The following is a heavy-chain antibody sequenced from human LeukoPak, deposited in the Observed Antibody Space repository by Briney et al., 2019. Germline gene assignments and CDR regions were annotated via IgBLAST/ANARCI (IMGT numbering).Heavy chain of an antibody. CDR2: INPNSGGT. Sequence: ASVKVSCKVSGYTLTELSMHWVRQAPGQGLEWMGWINPNSGGTNYAQKFQGRVTMTRDTSISTAYMELSRLRSDDTAVYYCARASCGGDCFDYWGQGTLVTVSS. CDR1: GYTLTELS. J-gene: IGHJ4*02. V-gene: IGHV1-2*02. CDR3: ARASCGGDCFDY. D-gene: IGHD2-21*01.